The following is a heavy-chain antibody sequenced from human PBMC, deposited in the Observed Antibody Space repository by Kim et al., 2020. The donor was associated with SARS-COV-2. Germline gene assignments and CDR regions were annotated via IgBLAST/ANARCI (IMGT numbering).Heavy chain of an antibody. J-gene: IGHJ3*02. V-gene: IGHV4-34*01. CDR2: IKHSGST. CDR1: GGSFSGYY. D-gene: IGHD3-3*01. Sequence: SETLSLTCAVYGGSFSGYYWNWIRQPPGKGLEWIGEIKHSGSTNYNPSLKSRVSISVRTSKNHFSLKLSAVTAADTAVYYCARTGDFFAFDIWGQGTLVTVSS. CDR3: ARTGDFFAFDI.